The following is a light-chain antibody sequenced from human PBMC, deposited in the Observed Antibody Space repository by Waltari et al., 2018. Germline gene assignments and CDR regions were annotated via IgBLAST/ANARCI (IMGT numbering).Light chain of an antibody. CDR1: QSRVHLNGDTD. J-gene: IGKJ2*01. CDR2: EVS. V-gene: IGKV2-30*02. Sequence: DVVMSQSPLSLSVTLGQPASLSCRSSQSRVHLNGDTDLNWYHQRPGQSPRRLIYEVSTRDCGVPDRFTGSGSVTDFTLKISRVEAEDVGVYYCMQATHWPHTFGQGTTLEIK. CDR3: MQATHWPHT.